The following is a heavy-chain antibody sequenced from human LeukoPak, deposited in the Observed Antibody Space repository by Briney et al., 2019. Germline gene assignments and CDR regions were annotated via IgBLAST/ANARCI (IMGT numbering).Heavy chain of an antibody. V-gene: IGHV1-69*04. CDR2: IIPILGIA. Sequence: SVKVSCKASGGTFSSYAISWVRQAPGQGVEWMGRIIPILGIANYAQKFQGRVTITADKSTSTAYMELSSLRSEDTAVYYCARDRNYGGLIDYWGQGTLVTVSS. CDR1: GGTFSSYA. CDR3: ARDRNYGGLIDY. J-gene: IGHJ4*02. D-gene: IGHD4-4*01.